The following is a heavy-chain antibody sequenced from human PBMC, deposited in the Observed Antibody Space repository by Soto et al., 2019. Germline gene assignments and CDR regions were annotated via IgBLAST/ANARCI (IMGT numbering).Heavy chain of an antibody. CDR1: GFTVAESA. D-gene: IGHD3-10*01. CDR2: ISWNSRSI. J-gene: IGHJ4*02. Sequence: EVQWVESGGGLVQPGGSLRLSCAASGFTVAESAMHWVRQAPGKGQEWVSGISWNSRSIDYADSVKGRFTISRDNAKNSLFLQMNSLRPEDTALYYCTKGYYGSGSSYFDYWSRGALVTVSS. V-gene: IGHV3-9*01. CDR3: TKGYYGSGSSYFDY.